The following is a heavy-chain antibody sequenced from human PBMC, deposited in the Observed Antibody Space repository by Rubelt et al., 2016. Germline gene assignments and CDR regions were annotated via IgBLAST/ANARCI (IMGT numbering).Heavy chain of an antibody. V-gene: IGHV4-59*01. CDR3: ARGISPYYFDY. CDR2: IYYSGGT. Sequence: QVQLQESGPGLVKPSETLSLTCTVSGGSISSYYWSWIRQSPGKGLEWIGYIYYSGGTNYNPSLKSRGAISVDTSKNRFSLELSSVAAADTAVYYCARGISPYYFDYWGQGTLVTVAS. CDR1: GGSISSYY. J-gene: IGHJ4*02.